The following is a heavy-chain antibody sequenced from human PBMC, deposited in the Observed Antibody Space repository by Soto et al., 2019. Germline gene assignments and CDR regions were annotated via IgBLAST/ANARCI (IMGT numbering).Heavy chain of an antibody. CDR1: GGSISRYY. D-gene: IGHD3-3*02. CDR3: ARHAIKHFWSGYFWFDP. V-gene: IGHV4-59*08. J-gene: IGHJ5*02. Sequence: SETLSLTCTVSGGSISRYYWSWIRQPPGKGLEWIGYIYYSGSTNYNPSLKSRVTISVDTAKSQFSLKLSSVTAADTAVYFCARHAIKHFWSGYFWFDPWGQGTLVTVSS. CDR2: IYYSGST.